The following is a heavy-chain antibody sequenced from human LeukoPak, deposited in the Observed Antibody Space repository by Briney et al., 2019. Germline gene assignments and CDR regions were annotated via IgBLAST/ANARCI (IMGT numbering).Heavy chain of an antibody. V-gene: IGHV3-23*01. CDR1: GFTFTRNA. D-gene: IGHD2-2*01. Sequence: GGSLSLSCAASGFTFTRNAMAWVRQAPGKGLEWVSAIDGSGGTTFYADSVKGRVTISRVQSTNTVYLQMNSLRADDTAVYYCAKAHCSSTSCPRADKWGQGTLVTVSS. CDR3: AKAHCSSTSCPRADK. J-gene: IGHJ4*02. CDR2: IDGSGGTT.